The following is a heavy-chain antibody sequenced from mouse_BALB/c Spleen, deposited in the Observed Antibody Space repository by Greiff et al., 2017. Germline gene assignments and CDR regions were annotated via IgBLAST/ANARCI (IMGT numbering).Heavy chain of an antibody. V-gene: IGHV2-9*02. CDR3: ARGDDGYFYYFDY. CDR1: GFSLTSYG. J-gene: IGHJ2*01. D-gene: IGHD2-3*01. Sequence: VQLVESGPGLVAPSQSLSITCTVSGFSLTSYGVHWVRQPPGKGLEWLGVIWAGGSTNYNSALMSRLSISKDNSKSQVFLKMNSLQTDDTAMYYCARGDDGYFYYFDYWGQGTTLTVSS. CDR2: IWAGGST.